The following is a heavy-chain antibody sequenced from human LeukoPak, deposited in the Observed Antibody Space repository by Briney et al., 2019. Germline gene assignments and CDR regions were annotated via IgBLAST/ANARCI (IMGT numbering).Heavy chain of an antibody. V-gene: IGHV3-30*02. CDR2: IRYDGSNK. CDR1: GFTFSSYG. J-gene: IGHJ4*02. CDR3: AHIALVGATSGGRGPADY. D-gene: IGHD1-26*01. Sequence: GGSLRLSCAASGFTFSSYGMHWVRQAPGKGLEWVAFIRYDGSNKYYADSVKGRFTISRDNSKNTLYLQMNSLRAEDTAVYYCAHIALVGATSGGRGPADYWGQGTLVTVSS.